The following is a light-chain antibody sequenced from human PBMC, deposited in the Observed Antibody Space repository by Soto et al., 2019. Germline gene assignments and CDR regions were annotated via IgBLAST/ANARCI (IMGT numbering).Light chain of an antibody. CDR2: ETN. V-gene: IGLV2-23*01. CDR1: SRDFDIYNL. CDR3: CSYSGNAAYV. J-gene: IGLJ1*01. Sequence: QSALTQPASVSGSPGQSITISCTGASRDFDIYNLVSWYQQHPGKAPQLMIYETNERPSGVSDRFSGSKSGNTASLTISGLQDEDEADYYCCSYSGNAAYVFGTGTQLTVL.